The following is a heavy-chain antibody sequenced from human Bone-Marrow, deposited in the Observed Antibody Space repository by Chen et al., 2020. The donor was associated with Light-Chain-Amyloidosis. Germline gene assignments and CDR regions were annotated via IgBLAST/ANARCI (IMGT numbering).Heavy chain of an antibody. Sequence: QLQLQESGPGLVKPSETLSLTCTVSGGSLSSSSYYWGWIRQPPGKGLEWIGSIYYSGSTYYNPSLNSRVTISVDTSKNQFSLKLSSVTAADTAVYYCARLGRTVVPAANDAFDIWGQGTMVTVSS. V-gene: IGHV4-39*01. CDR1: GGSLSSSSYY. J-gene: IGHJ3*02. D-gene: IGHD2-2*01. CDR3: ARLGRTVVPAANDAFDI. CDR2: IYYSGST.